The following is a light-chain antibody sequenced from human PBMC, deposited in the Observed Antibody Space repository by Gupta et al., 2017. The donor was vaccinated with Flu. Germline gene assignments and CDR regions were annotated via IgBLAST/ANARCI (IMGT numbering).Light chain of an antibody. CDR3: YSEAESNNVWV. V-gene: IGLV2-23*02. CDR1: SSAVGITDI. Sequence: SAPAQHASVTGSPFPSITISCTGTSSAVGITDIISWYQQHPGKTPKFMVSEVNRRPSGVAERFSGSKSGNTASLTITGLQAEEEADYYCYSEAESNNVWVFGGGTRLTVL. J-gene: IGLJ3*02. CDR2: EVN.